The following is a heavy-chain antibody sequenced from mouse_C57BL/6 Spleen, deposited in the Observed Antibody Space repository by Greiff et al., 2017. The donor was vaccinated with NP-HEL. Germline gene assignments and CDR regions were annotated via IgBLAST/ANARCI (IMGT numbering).Heavy chain of an antibody. CDR2: IYPGDGDT. Sequence: QVQLQQSGPELVKPGASVKISCKASGYAFSSSWMNWVKQRPGKGLEWIGRIYPGDGDTNYNGKFKGKDTLTADKSSSTAYMQLSSLTSEDSAVDFCVYDYGGPGLMDYWGQGTSVTVSS. CDR3: VYDYGGPGLMDY. D-gene: IGHD2-4*01. CDR1: GYAFSSSW. V-gene: IGHV1-82*01. J-gene: IGHJ4*01.